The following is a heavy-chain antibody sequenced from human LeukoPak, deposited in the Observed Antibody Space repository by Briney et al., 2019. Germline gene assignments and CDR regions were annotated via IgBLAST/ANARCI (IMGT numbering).Heavy chain of an antibody. D-gene: IGHD3-3*01. CDR2: INSDGSST. J-gene: IGHJ4*02. Sequence: SGGSLRLSCAASGFTFSSYWTHWVRQAPGKWLVWVSRINSDGSSTSYADSVKGRFTISRDNAKNTLYLQMNSLRAEDTAVYYCARGDVPWSGTYFDYWGQGTLVTVSS. CDR1: GFTFSSYW. CDR3: ARGDVPWSGTYFDY. V-gene: IGHV3-74*01.